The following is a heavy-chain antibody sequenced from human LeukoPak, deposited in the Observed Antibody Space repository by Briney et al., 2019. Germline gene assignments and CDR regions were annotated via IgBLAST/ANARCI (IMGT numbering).Heavy chain of an antibody. J-gene: IGHJ6*02. V-gene: IGHV1-2*02. D-gene: IGHD6-13*01. CDR2: INPNSGGP. CDR3: ARDRYSSSWYGMDV. Sequence: ASLNVSCKASGYTFTAYYIHWVRQAPGQRLEWLGWINPNSGGPNYAQRFRGRVTMTRDTSISTVYMDLSRLTSDDTAVYYCARDRYSSSWYGMDVWGQGTTVTVSS. CDR1: GYTFTAYY.